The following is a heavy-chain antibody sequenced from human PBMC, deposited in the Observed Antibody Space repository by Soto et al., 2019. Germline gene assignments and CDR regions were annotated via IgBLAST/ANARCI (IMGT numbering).Heavy chain of an antibody. CDR1: GFTFSSYG. D-gene: IGHD1-26*01. J-gene: IGHJ4*02. CDR2: ISYDGSNE. Sequence: QLGGSLRLSCAASGFTFSSYGMHWVRQAPGKGLEWVAVISYDGSNEYYADSVKGRFTISRDNSKNTLYLQMNSLRAEDTAVYYGAKDAGGSSYFDYWGQGTLVTVSS. V-gene: IGHV3-30*18. CDR3: AKDAGGSSYFDY.